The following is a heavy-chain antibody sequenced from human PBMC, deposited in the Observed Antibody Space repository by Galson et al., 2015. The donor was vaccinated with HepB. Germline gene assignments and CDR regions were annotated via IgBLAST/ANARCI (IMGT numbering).Heavy chain of an antibody. CDR1: GFTFSGYL. J-gene: IGHJ4*02. Sequence: SLRLSCAASGFTFSGYLMSWVRQAPGKGLEWVANINQEGSEKYYVDSVKGRFTISRDNAKNSLYLQLDGLRAEDTAVYYCARAGRWLQITDFWGQGTLVTVSS. D-gene: IGHD5-24*01. CDR2: INQEGSEK. CDR3: ARAGRWLQITDF. V-gene: IGHV3-7*03.